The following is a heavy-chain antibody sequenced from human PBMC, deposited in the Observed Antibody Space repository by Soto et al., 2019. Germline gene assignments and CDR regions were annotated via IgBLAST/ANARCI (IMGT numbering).Heavy chain of an antibody. CDR2: IIPIFGTA. D-gene: IGHD3-16*02. Sequence: QVQLVQSGAEVKKPGSSVKVSCKASGGTLRSYSISWVRQAPGQGLEWMGGIIPIFGTANYAQKFQGRVTIIADESTITAYMELTNLKSEDTAVYYCARSRLGGKLPSYNWFDPWGQGTLVTVSS. CDR3: ARSRLGGKLPSYNWFDP. V-gene: IGHV1-69*01. J-gene: IGHJ5*02. CDR1: GGTLRSYS.